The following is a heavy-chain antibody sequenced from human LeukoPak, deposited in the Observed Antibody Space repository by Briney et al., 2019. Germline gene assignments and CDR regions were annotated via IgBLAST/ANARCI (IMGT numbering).Heavy chain of an antibody. Sequence: GGSLRLSCAASGFTFSSYGMHWVRQAPGKGLEWVSGINWNGGSTGYADSVKGRFTISRDNAKNSLYLQMNSLRAEDTALYYCARGSVGDSGSYFFNYWGQGTLVTVSS. CDR2: INWNGGST. CDR1: GFTFSSYG. J-gene: IGHJ4*02. V-gene: IGHV3-20*04. D-gene: IGHD1-26*01. CDR3: ARGSVGDSGSYFFNY.